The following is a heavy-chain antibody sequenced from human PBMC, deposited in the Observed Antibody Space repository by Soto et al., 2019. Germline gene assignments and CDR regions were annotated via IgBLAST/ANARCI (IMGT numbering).Heavy chain of an antibody. CDR2: ISGSGGST. CDR3: AKDSGAYYYDSSGYYPLGY. CDR1: GLTVSSSF. J-gene: IGHJ4*02. Sequence: EVQLVESGGGLIQPGGSLRLSCAVSGLTVSSSFLSWVRQAPGKGLEWVSAISGSGGSTYYADSVKGRFTISRDNSKNTLYLQMNSLRAEDTAVYYCAKDSGAYYYDSSGYYPLGYWGQGTLVTVSS. D-gene: IGHD3-22*01. V-gene: IGHV3-23*04.